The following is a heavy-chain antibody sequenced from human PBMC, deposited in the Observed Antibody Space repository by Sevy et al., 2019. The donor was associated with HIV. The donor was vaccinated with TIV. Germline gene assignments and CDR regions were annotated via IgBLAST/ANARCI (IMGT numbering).Heavy chain of an antibody. CDR2: ISGSGGTT. V-gene: IGHV3-23*01. CDR1: GVTFSNYA. CDR3: AKVLPCSSNSCYYYYYYGMDV. D-gene: IGHD2-2*01. Sequence: GGSLRLSCAASGVTFSNYAMSWVRQAPGKGLEWVSAISGSGGTTYYADSVKGRFTISRDNSKNTLYLQMNSLRAEDTAVYYCAKVLPCSSNSCYYYYYYGMDVWGQGTTVTVSS. J-gene: IGHJ6*02.